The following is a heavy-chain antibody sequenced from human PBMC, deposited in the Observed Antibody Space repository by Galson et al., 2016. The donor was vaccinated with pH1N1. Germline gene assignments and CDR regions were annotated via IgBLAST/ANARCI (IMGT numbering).Heavy chain of an antibody. D-gene: IGHD3-16*02. CDR2: IRGDGTQI. CDR1: GISLSSSW. Sequence: SLRLSCAGSGISLSSSWMTWVRQAPGKGLEWVANIRGDGTQIHYVDSVKGRFSISRDNAKNSLFLQMNDLRAEDTAVYYCARDFSPSRYHDGTFYYDAFDIWGQGTMFTVSS. J-gene: IGHJ3*02. V-gene: IGHV3-7*01. CDR3: ARDFSPSRYHDGTFYYDAFDI.